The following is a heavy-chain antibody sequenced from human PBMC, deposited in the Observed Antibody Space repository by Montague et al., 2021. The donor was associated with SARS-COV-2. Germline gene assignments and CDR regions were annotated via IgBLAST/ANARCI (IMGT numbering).Heavy chain of an antibody. D-gene: IGHD3-10*01. CDR2: ISYDGSNK. J-gene: IGHJ5*02. V-gene: IGHV3-30*04. Sequence: SLRLSGAASGFTFSSYAMHWVRQAPGKGLEWVAVISYDGSNKYYADSVKGRFTISRDNSKNTLYLQMNSLRAEDTAVYYCARGGSVLLWFGELFAWGQGTLVTVSS. CDR1: GFTFSSYA. CDR3: ARGGSVLLWFGELFA.